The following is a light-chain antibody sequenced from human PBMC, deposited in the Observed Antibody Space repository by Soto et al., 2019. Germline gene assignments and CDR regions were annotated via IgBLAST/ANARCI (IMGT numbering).Light chain of an antibody. CDR1: SSNIGGNS. CDR3: GSLDSSLSAYV. V-gene: IGLV1-51*01. CDR2: DDD. J-gene: IGLJ1*01. Sequence: QSVMTQPPSVSAAPGQRVTISCSGSSSNIGGNSVSWYQQLPGTAPKLLIYDDDKRPSGIPDRFSDSKSGTSATLGITGFQTGDEADYYCGSLDSSLSAYVFGTGTKLTVL.